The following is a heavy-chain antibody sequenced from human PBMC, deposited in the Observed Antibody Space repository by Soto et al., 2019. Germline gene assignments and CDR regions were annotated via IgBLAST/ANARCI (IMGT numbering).Heavy chain of an antibody. Sequence: GGSLRLSCAASGFTFSSYAMHWVRQAPGKGLEWVAVISYDGSNKYYADSVKGRFTISRDNSKNTLYLQMNSLRAEDTAVYYCARDGRLYQWLGELDYWGQGTLVTVSS. V-gene: IGHV3-30-3*01. CDR1: GFTFSSYA. J-gene: IGHJ4*02. CDR2: ISYDGSNK. D-gene: IGHD6-19*01. CDR3: ARDGRLYQWLGELDY.